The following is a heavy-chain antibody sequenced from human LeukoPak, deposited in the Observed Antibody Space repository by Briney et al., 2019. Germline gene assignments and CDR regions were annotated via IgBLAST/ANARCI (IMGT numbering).Heavy chain of an antibody. CDR2: ISTSSTYT. CDR1: GFTFSNYY. D-gene: IGHD6-19*01. Sequence: GGSLRLSCTASGFTFSNYYMSWIRQAPGKGLEWVSYISTSSTYTNYADSMKGRFTISRDNAKNSLYLQMNSLRAEDTAVYFCARGGSSGRFDYWGQGTPVTVSS. CDR3: ARGGSSGRFDY. V-gene: IGHV3-11*06. J-gene: IGHJ4*02.